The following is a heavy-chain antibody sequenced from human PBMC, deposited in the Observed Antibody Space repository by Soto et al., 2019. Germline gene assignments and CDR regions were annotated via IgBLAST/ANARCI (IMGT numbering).Heavy chain of an antibody. Sequence: PGGSLRLSCAASGFTFSNYAMSWVRQAPGKRLEWVSTISGSGGNTYYADSVKGRFTISRDNPKNTQYLQMNSLRAEGTAVYYCAQTPRYCSGGSCFSGYFQHWGQDTRVTVSS. CDR1: GFTFSNYA. CDR2: ISGSGGNT. D-gene: IGHD2-15*01. CDR3: AQTPRYCSGGSCFSGYFQH. J-gene: IGHJ1*01. V-gene: IGHV3-23*01.